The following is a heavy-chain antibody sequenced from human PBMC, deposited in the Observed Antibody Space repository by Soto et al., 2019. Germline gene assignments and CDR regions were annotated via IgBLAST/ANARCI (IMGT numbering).Heavy chain of an antibody. V-gene: IGHV3-30*18. D-gene: IGHD6-6*01. J-gene: IGHJ6*02. CDR3: AKRAARPPSTLYYYYYGMDV. Sequence: PWGSLRLSCAASGFTFSSYGMHWVRQAPGKVLEWVAVISYDGSNKYYADSVKVRFTISRDNCKNTLYLQMNSLRAEDTAVYYCAKRAARPPSTLYYYYYGMDVWGQGSTVTVSS. CDR2: ISYDGSNK. CDR1: GFTFSSYG.